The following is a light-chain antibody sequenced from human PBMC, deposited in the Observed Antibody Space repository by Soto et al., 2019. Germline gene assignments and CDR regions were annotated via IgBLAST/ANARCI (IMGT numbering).Light chain of an antibody. CDR1: SSDVGGYKS. CDR3: TSYTRSSTYV. J-gene: IGLJ1*01. Sequence: QSALTQPASVSGSPGQSITISCTGTSSDVGGYKSVSWYQQHPAKAPKLMTYEVNNRPSGISDRFSGSKSGNTASLTISGLQAEDEADHYCTSYTRSSTYVFGTGTKVTVL. CDR2: EVN. V-gene: IGLV2-14*01.